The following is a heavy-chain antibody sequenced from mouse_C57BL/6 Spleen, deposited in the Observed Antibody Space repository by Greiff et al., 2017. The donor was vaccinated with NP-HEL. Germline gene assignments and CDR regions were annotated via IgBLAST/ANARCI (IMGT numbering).Heavy chain of an antibody. CDR2: INPSSGYT. Sequence: QVHVKQSGAELAKPGASVKLSCKASGYTFTSYWMHWVKQRPGQGLEWIGYINPSSGYTKYNQKFKDKTTLTADKSSSTAYMQLSSLTYEDSAVYYCASNYENPMDYWGQGTSVTVSS. V-gene: IGHV1-7*01. CDR3: ASNYENPMDY. CDR1: GYTFTSYW. D-gene: IGHD2-1*01. J-gene: IGHJ4*01.